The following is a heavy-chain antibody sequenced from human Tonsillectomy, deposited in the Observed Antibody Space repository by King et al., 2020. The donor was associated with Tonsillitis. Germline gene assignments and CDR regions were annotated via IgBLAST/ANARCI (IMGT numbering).Heavy chain of an antibody. D-gene: IGHD2/OR15-2a*01. Sequence: VQLVESGGGLVQPGGSLRLSWAASGFTFSTYSMNWVRPAPGKGLEWVSYISSSTGSIYYADSVKGRFIISRDNANNSLYLQRNSLRAEDTAVYFRARDSSFYDYWGQGTLVTVSS. J-gene: IGHJ4*02. CDR3: ARDSSFYDY. CDR1: GFTFSTYS. CDR2: ISSSTGSI. V-gene: IGHV3-48*04.